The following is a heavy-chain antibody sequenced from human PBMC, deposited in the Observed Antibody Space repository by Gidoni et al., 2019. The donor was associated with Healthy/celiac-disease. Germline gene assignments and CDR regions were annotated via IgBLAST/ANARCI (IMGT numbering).Heavy chain of an antibody. Sequence: EVQLVESGGGLVQPGRSLRLSCAASGFTFDDYARHWVRQAPGKGLEWVSGISWNSGSIGYADSVKGRFTISRDNAKNSLYLQMNSLRAEDTALYYCAKDSRGYSYGRFDYWGQGTLVTVSS. J-gene: IGHJ4*02. CDR3: AKDSRGYSYGRFDY. CDR1: GFTFDDYA. CDR2: ISWNSGSI. V-gene: IGHV3-9*01. D-gene: IGHD5-18*01.